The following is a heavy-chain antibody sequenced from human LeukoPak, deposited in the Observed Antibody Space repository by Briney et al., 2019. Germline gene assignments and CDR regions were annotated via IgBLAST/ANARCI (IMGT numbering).Heavy chain of an antibody. D-gene: IGHD6-13*01. J-gene: IGHJ5*02. CDR3: AKMGQQLAQGWFDP. Sequence: GGSLRLSCTASGFTFSTYAMSWVRQAPGKGLEWVSAMSGSRGTTYYADSVKGRFTISRDNSKNTLYLQMNSLRAEDTAVYYCAKMGQQLAQGWFDPWGQGTLVTVSS. CDR1: GFTFSTYA. V-gene: IGHV3-23*01. CDR2: MSGSRGTT.